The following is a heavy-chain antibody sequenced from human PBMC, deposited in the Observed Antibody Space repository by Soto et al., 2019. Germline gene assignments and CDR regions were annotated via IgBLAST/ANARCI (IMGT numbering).Heavy chain of an antibody. CDR1: GFSLTTRGVG. D-gene: IGHD3-16*01. Sequence: QITLKESGPTLVKPTQTLTLTCTFSGFSLTTRGVGVGWIRQPPGKALECLELIYWDDDKHYSPSLQSRLSITKDTSKNQVVLTMTNVDPVDTATYYCAHIPNYYQYDWFDPWGQGTLVSVSS. CDR3: AHIPNYYQYDWFDP. CDR2: IYWDDDK. V-gene: IGHV2-5*02. J-gene: IGHJ5*02.